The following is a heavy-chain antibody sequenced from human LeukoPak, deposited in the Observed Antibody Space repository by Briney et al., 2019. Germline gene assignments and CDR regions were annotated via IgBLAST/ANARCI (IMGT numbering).Heavy chain of an antibody. V-gene: IGHV3-23*01. CDR2: ISGSGGST. CDR1: GFTFSSYA. D-gene: IGHD3-9*01. J-gene: IGHJ4*02. Sequence: GGSLILSCAASGFTFSSYAMGWVRQAPGKGLEWVSAISGSGGSTYYADSVKGRFTISRDNAKNSLYLQMNSLRAEDTAVYYCARDPKSFYDILTGYYAEYYFDYWGQGTLVTVSS. CDR3: ARDPKSFYDILTGYYAEYYFDY.